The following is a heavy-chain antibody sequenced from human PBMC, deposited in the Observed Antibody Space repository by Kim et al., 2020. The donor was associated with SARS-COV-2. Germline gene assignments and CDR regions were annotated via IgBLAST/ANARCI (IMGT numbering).Heavy chain of an antibody. Sequence: YADSVKGRFTISRDNAKNSLYLQMNSLRAEDTAVYYCARSRTFGVSGFDPWGQGTLVTVSS. V-gene: IGHV3-21*01. J-gene: IGHJ5*02. D-gene: IGHD3-16*01. CDR3: ARSRTFGVSGFDP.